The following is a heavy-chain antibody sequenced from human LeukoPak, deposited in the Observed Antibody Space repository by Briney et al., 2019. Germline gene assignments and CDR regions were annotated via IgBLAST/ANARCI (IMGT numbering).Heavy chain of an antibody. D-gene: IGHD3-22*01. Sequence: GESLKISFRGSGYPFTTYWIGWARQMPGRGLEWMVIIYPGDSDTRYSPSFQGQVTISADKSISTAYLQWSSLKASDTAIYFCATLRSGFFYDYFDYWGQGTLVTVSS. CDR2: IYPGDSDT. CDR3: ATLRSGFFYDYFDY. J-gene: IGHJ4*02. CDR1: GYPFTTYW. V-gene: IGHV5-51*01.